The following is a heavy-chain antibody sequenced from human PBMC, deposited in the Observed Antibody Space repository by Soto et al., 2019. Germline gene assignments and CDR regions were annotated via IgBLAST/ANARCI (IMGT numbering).Heavy chain of an antibody. V-gene: IGHV5-51*01. D-gene: IGHD3-10*01. Sequence: GESLKISCKGSGYGFTSYWIGWVRQMPGKGLEWMGIIYPGDSDTRYSPSFQGQVTISADKSISTAYLQWSSLKASDTAMYYCARHKVTVDLRYYYYGMDVWGQGTTVTVSS. CDR2: IYPGDSDT. J-gene: IGHJ6*02. CDR1: GYGFTSYW. CDR3: ARHKVTVDLRYYYYGMDV.